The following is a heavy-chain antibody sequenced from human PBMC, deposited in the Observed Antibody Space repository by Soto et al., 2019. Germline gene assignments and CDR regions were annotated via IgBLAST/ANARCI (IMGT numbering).Heavy chain of an antibody. CDR3: ARGLKAAAGTSYYFDY. D-gene: IGHD6-13*01. J-gene: IGHJ4*02. V-gene: IGHV4-34*01. CDR1: GGSFSGYY. CDR2: INHGGST. Sequence: TLSLTCAVYGGSFSGYYWSWIRQPPGKGLEWIGEINHGGSTNYNPSLKSRVTISVDTSKNQFSLKLSSVTAADTAVYYCARGLKAAAGTSYYFDYWGQGTLVTVSS.